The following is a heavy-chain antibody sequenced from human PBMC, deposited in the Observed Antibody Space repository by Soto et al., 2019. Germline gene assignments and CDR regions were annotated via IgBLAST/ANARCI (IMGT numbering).Heavy chain of an antibody. V-gene: IGHV3-48*01. CDR2: ISSSSSTI. J-gene: IGHJ6*03. D-gene: IGHD6-19*01. Sequence: EVQLVESGGGLVQPGGSLRLSCAASGFTFSSYSMNWVRQAPGKGLEWVSYISSSSSTIYYADSVKGRFTISRDNAKNSLYLQMNSLRADDTAVYYCARGAAVAGKEYYYYMDVWGKGTTVTVSS. CDR3: ARGAAVAGKEYYYYMDV. CDR1: GFTFSSYS.